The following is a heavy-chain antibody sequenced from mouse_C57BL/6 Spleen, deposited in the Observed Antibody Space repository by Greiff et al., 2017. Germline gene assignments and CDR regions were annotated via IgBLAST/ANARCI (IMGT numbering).Heavy chain of an antibody. D-gene: IGHD2-3*01. CDR2: ISSGGSYT. V-gene: IGHV5-6*01. CDR3: ARQGDDGWEDYAMDY. Sequence: EVKLQESGGDLVKPGGSLKLSCAASGFTFSSYGMSWVRQTPDKRLEWVATISSGGSYTYYPDSVKGRFTISRDNAKNTLYLQMSSLKSEDTAMYYCARQGDDGWEDYAMDYWGQGTSVTVSS. J-gene: IGHJ4*01. CDR1: GFTFSSYG.